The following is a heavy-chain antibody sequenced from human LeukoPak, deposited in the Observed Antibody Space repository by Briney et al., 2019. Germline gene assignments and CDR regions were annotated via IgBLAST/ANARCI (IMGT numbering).Heavy chain of an antibody. CDR3: ARDGSYGAFDI. D-gene: IGHD1-26*01. V-gene: IGHV4-59*01. CDR1: GGSFSSYF. Sequence: SETLSLTCTVSGGSFSSYFWSWIRQPPGKGLEWIGYIYYSGSTNYNPSLKTRVTISVDTSKNQFSLKLNSVSAADTAVYYCARDGSYGAFDIWGQGTMVTVSS. J-gene: IGHJ3*02. CDR2: IYYSGST.